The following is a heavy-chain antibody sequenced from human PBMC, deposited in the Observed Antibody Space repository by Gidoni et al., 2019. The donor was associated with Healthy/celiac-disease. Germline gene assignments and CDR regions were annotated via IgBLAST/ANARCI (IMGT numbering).Heavy chain of an antibody. CDR1: GGPISSGRYY. J-gene: IGHJ3*02. V-gene: IGHV4-61*02. D-gene: IGHD1-26*01. Sequence: QVQLQESGPGLVKPSQTLSLTCTVSGGPISSGRYYWSWIRQPAGKGLEWIGRIYTSGSTNYTPSLKIRVTISVDTSKNQFSLKLSSVTAADTAVYYCARDRSGITPGGMDAFDIWGQGTMVTVSS. CDR2: IYTSGST. CDR3: ARDRSGITPGGMDAFDI.